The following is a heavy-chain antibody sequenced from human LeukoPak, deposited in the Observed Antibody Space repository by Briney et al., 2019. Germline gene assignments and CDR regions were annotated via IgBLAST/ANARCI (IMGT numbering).Heavy chain of an antibody. V-gene: IGHV3-23*01. J-gene: IGHJ2*01. D-gene: IGHD3-10*02. CDR3: ARELVSSGTGYFDL. CDR1: GFTFSSYA. CDR2: ISGSGGST. Sequence: GGSLRLSCAASGFTFSSYAMSWVRQAPGKGLEWVSAISGSGGSTYYADSVKGRFTISRDNSKNTLYLQMNSLRADDTAVYYCARELVSSGTGYFDLWGRGTLVTVSS.